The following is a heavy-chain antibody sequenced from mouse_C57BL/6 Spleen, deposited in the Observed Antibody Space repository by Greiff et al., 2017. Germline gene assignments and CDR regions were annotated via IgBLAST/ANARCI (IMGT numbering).Heavy chain of an antibody. V-gene: IGHV14-3*01. CDR1: GFNIKNNY. J-gene: IGHJ2*01. Sequence: VQLQQSVAELVRPGASVKLSCKASGFNIKNNYMHWVKQRPGQGLEWIGRIDPANGSTKYAPKFKGKATITADKSSITAYMQLSSLTSEDTAIYYSARVKDSHEGFDYWGQCTTLTVSS. CDR3: ARVKDSHEGFDY. CDR2: IDPANGST. D-gene: IGHD6-1*01.